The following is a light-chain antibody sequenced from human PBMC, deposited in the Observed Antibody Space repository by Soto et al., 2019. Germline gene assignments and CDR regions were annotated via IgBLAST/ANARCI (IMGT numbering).Light chain of an antibody. CDR3: SSYTSSGTRV. V-gene: IGLV2-14*01. CDR1: SSDVGGYNY. CDR2: DVS. Sequence: QSALTQPPSVSGSPGQSITISCTGSSSDVGGYNYVSWYQQHPDKAPKLMIYDVSNRPSGVSTRFSGSKSGNTASLTISGLQAEDEADYYCSSYTSSGTRVFGAGTKLTVL. J-gene: IGLJ1*01.